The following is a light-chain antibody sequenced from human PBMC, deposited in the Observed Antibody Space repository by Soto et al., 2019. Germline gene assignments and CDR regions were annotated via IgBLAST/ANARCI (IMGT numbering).Light chain of an antibody. J-gene: IGKJ5*01. V-gene: IGKV1-12*01. Sequence: DIQMTQSPSYVSASVGDRVTITFRASQGIKNWLACYQQKPGKAPNLLIYTGSSLQSGVPSRFSGSGSGTDFTLTINSLQPEDFATYYCQQAASFPITFGQGTRLEIK. CDR2: TGS. CDR1: QGIKNW. CDR3: QQAASFPIT.